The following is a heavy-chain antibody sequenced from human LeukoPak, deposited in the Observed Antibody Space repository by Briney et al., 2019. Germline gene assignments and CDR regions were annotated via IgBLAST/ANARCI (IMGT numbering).Heavy chain of an antibody. CDR1: GFTFSNYA. J-gene: IGHJ4*02. CDR3: AKGTLGHCNGASCYPLDY. V-gene: IGHV3-23*01. D-gene: IGHD2-15*01. Sequence: GGSLRLSCAASGFTFSNYAMAWVRQAPGKEPEWVSVITGGGGDTYHIDSVKGRFTISRDNSKSTLYLQMNSLRAEDTAVYFCAKGTLGHCNGASCYPLDYWGQGTLVTVSS. CDR2: ITGGGGDT.